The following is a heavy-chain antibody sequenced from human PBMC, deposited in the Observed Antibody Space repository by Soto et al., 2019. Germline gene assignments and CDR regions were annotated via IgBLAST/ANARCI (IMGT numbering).Heavy chain of an antibody. Sequence: QLQLQESGPGLVKPSETLSLTCTVSGGSISSSSYYWGWIRQPPGKGLEWIGSIYYSGSTYYNPSLKSRVTISVDTSKNQFSLKLSSVTAADTAVYYCARYIRYSSSWGRGIIDYWGQGTLVTVSS. D-gene: IGHD6-13*01. V-gene: IGHV4-39*01. J-gene: IGHJ4*02. CDR2: IYYSGST. CDR3: ARYIRYSSSWGRGIIDY. CDR1: GGSISSSSYY.